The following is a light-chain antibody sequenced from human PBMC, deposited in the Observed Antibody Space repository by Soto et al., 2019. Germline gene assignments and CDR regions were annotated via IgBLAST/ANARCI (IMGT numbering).Light chain of an antibody. CDR3: CSYAGSSTV. V-gene: IGLV2-23*02. J-gene: IGLJ3*02. CDR2: EVI. Sequence: QSALTQPASVSGSPGQSITISCTGTSSDVGSYNLVSWYQQHTGKAPKLMIYEVIKRPSGVSNRFSGSKSGNTASLTISGLQAEDEADYYCCSYAGSSTVFGGGTKRTVL. CDR1: SSDVGSYNL.